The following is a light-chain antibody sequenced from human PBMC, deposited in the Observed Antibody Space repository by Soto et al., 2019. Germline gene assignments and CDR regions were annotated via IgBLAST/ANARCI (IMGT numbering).Light chain of an antibody. V-gene: IGLV2-14*01. Sequence: QSVLTQPASVSGSPGQSITISCTGTSSDVGGYNHVSWYQQHPGKAPKLMIYEVSNRPSGVSNRFSGSKSGNTASLTISGLQAEDEGDYYCSSYTSSSTLVFGGGTKLTVL. CDR1: SSDVGGYNH. CDR3: SSYTSSSTLV. J-gene: IGLJ3*02. CDR2: EVS.